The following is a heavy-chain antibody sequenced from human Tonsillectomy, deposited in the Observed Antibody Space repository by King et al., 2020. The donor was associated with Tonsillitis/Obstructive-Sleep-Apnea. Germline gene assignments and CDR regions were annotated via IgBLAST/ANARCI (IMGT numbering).Heavy chain of an antibody. D-gene: IGHD2-8*01. J-gene: IGHJ5*02. V-gene: IGHV1-18*01. CDR3: TRGEDIVLTNLFDR. Sequence: VQLVQSGAEVKKPGASVKVSCKDSGYSFTSYAINWVRQAPGQGLVWRGWSIAYNGNTKYAQKLQGRVTMTTDTSTSTAYLGLRSLRFDDTAVYYCTRGEDIVLTNLFDRWGQGSLVTVSA. CDR2: SIAYNGNT. CDR1: GYSFTSYA.